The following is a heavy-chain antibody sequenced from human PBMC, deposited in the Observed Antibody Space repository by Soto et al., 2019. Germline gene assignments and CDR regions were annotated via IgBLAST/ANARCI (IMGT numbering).Heavy chain of an antibody. CDR3: ARDRVLLWFGESTYYYYGMDV. CDR1: GYTFTSYG. V-gene: IGHV1-18*01. D-gene: IGHD3-10*01. Sequence: ASVKVSCKASGYTFTSYGISWLRQAPGQGLEWMGWISAYNGNTNYAQKLQGRVTMTTDTSTSTAYMELRSLRSDDTAVYYCARDRVLLWFGESTYYYYGMDVWG. CDR2: ISAYNGNT. J-gene: IGHJ6*02.